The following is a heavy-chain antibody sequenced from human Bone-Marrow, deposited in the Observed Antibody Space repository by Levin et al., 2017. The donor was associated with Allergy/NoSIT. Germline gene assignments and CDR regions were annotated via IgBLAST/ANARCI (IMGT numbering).Heavy chain of an antibody. J-gene: IGHJ4*02. CDR1: GGSISSSSYY. Sequence: PSETLSLTCTVSGGSISSSSYYWGWIRQPPGKGLEWIGSIYYSGSTYYNPSLKSRVTISVDTSKNQFSLKLSSVTAADTAVYYCARSSFRRGDIVATMVYWGQGTLVTVSS. V-gene: IGHV4-39*01. CDR2: IYYSGST. CDR3: ARSSFRRGDIVATMVY. D-gene: IGHD5-12*01.